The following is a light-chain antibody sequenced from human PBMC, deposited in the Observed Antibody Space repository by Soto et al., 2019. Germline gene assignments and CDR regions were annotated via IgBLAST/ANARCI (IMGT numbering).Light chain of an antibody. CDR3: MQGLQTLPT. J-gene: IGKJ3*01. CDR2: LTS. V-gene: IGKV2-28*01. Sequence: DIVMTQSPLSLPVTPGEPASISCRSSQSLLHSDGYNYLDWYLQKPGQSPQLLIYLTSKRASGVPDRFSGIGSGTDFILKISRVEAEDVGVYYCMQGLQTLPTFGPGTKVHIK. CDR1: QSLLHSDGYNY.